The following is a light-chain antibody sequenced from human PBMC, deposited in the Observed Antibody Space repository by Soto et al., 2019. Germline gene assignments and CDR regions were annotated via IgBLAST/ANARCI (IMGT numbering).Light chain of an antibody. CDR1: SSSIGTNY. CDR3: ASWDGSLSGYV. J-gene: IGLJ1*01. V-gene: IGLV1-47*01. CDR2: KNN. Sequence: QSVLTQPPSASGTPGQRVTISCSGSSSSIGTNYVYWYQQLPGTAPKLLIYKNNQRPSGVPDRFSGSKSGTSASLAISGLRSEEEADYHCASWDGSLSGYVFGTGTKVTVL.